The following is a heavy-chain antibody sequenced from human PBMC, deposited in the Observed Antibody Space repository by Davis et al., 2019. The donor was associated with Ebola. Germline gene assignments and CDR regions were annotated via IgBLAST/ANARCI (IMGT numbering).Heavy chain of an antibody. J-gene: IGHJ4*02. V-gene: IGHV5-51*01. D-gene: IGHD5-24*01. CDR3: ARGTNGYNPGGYFDS. CDR1: GYSFTSYW. CDR2: IYPGDSDT. Sequence: GESLKTSCKCSGYSFTSYWIGWVRQLPGKGLEWMGIIYPGDSDTRYSPSFQGQVTISADKSISTAHLQWSSLKASDTAIYYCARGTNGYNPGGYFDSWGQGTLVTVSS.